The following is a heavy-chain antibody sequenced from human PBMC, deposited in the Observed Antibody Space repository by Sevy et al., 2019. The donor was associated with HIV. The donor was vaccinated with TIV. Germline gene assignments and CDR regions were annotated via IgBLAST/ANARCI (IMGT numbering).Heavy chain of an antibody. CDR2: IYSGGST. CDR3: ARIGYSSGWYDYYYYYMDV. J-gene: IGHJ6*03. V-gene: IGHV3-53*01. D-gene: IGHD6-19*01. Sequence: GGSLSLSCAASGFTVSSNDMSWVRQAPGKGLEWVSVIYSGGSTYYADSVKGRFTISRDNSKNTLYLQMNSLRAEDTAVYYCARIGYSSGWYDYYYYYMDVWGKGTTVTVSS. CDR1: GFTVSSND.